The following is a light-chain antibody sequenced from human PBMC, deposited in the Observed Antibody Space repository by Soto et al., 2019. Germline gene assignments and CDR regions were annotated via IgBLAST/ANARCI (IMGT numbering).Light chain of an antibody. CDR2: GAS. V-gene: IGKV3-15*01. J-gene: IGKJ5*01. CDR1: QSVSSN. Sequence: EIVLTQSPATLSLSPGERATLSCRASQSVSSNLAWYKQKPGQAPSLLIYGASTRATGIPARFSGSGSGTEFTLTIRSLKSEDFAVYYCQQYNNWRTFGQGTRVEIK. CDR3: QQYNNWRT.